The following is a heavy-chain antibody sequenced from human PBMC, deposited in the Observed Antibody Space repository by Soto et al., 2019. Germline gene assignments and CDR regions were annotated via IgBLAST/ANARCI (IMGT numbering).Heavy chain of an antibody. CDR2: IYYSGST. Sequence: SSETLSLTCTVSGGSISSGGYYWSWIRQHPVKGLEWIGYIYYSGSTYYNPSLKSRVTISVDTSKNQFSLKLSSVTAADTAVYYCARVEQQLVLFAFDIWGQGTMVTVSS. CDR3: ARVEQQLVLFAFDI. CDR1: GGSISSGGYY. V-gene: IGHV4-31*03. D-gene: IGHD6-13*01. J-gene: IGHJ3*02.